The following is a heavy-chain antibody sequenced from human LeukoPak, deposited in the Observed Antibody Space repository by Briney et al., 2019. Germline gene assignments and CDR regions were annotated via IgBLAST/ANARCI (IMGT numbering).Heavy chain of an antibody. CDR2: INPNSGGT. CDR1: GFTFSSYA. Sequence: PGRSLRLCCAASGFTFSSYAMHWVRQAPGQGLEWMGWINPNSGGTNYAQKFQGRVTMTRDTSISTAYMELSRLRSDDTAVYYCARASRGYWGQGTLVTVSS. J-gene: IGHJ4*02. V-gene: IGHV1-2*02. CDR3: ARASRGY.